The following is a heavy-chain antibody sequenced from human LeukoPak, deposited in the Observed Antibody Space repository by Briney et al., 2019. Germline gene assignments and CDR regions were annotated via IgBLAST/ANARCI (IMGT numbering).Heavy chain of an antibody. J-gene: IGHJ4*02. Sequence: PGGSLRLSCAASGFTFSNYWMHWVRQAPGKGLVWVSRINSDGSSRSYADSVKGRFTLSRDNAKNTLYLQMNSLRVEDTAVYYCARDYNYYFDYWGQGILVTVSS. CDR1: GFTFSNYW. CDR2: INSDGSSR. CDR3: ARDYNYYFDY. D-gene: IGHD1-1*01. V-gene: IGHV3-74*01.